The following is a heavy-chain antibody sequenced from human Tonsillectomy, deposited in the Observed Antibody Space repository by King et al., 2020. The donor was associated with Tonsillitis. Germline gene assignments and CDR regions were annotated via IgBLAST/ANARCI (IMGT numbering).Heavy chain of an antibody. J-gene: IGHJ4*02. CDR1: GGSIGSYW. CDR2: ISYSGNT. V-gene: IGHV4-59*01. Sequence: VQLQESGPGLVRPSETLSLTCTISGGSIGSYWWSWIRQPPGKGLEWIGYISYSGNTNINPSLRSRVTISVDTSKKQFSLSLSYVTAADTAVYYCARAQYFYYWGQGSLVTLSS. CDR3: ARAQYFYY.